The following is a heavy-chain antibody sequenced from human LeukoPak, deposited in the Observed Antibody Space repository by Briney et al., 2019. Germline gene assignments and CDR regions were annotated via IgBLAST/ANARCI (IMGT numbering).Heavy chain of an antibody. V-gene: IGHV3-23*01. CDR1: GFTFSSYA. Sequence: GGSLRLSCAASGFTFSSYAMSWVRQAPGKGLEWVSGISGSGGSTYYADSVKGRFTISRDNSKNTLYLQMNSLRAEDTAVYYCAKGAAMGPPMVRGVVTEFDYWGQGTLVTVSS. D-gene: IGHD3-10*01. J-gene: IGHJ4*02. CDR3: AKGAAMGPPMVRGVVTEFDY. CDR2: ISGSGGST.